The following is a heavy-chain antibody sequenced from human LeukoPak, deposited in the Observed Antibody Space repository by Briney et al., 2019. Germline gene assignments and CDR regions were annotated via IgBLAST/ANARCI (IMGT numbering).Heavy chain of an antibody. J-gene: IGHJ4*02. Sequence: MSSETLSLTCAVYGGSFSGYYWSWIRQPPGKGLEWIGEINHSGSTNYNPSLKSRVTISVDTSKNQFSLKLSSVTAADTAVYYCARIGAEPHFDYWGQGTLVTVSS. D-gene: IGHD6-13*01. CDR1: GGSFSGYY. CDR2: INHSGST. V-gene: IGHV4-34*01. CDR3: ARIGAEPHFDY.